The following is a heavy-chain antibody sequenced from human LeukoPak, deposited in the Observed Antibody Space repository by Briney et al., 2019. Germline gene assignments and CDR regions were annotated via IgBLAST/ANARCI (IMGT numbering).Heavy chain of an antibody. J-gene: IGHJ5*02. CDR2: IYPGDSDT. V-gene: IGHV5-51*01. D-gene: IGHD6-13*01. CDR1: GFSFTSYW. Sequence: GESLKISCKGSGFSFTSYWIAWVRQMPGKGLEWMGIIYPGDSDTRYSPSFQGQVTISADKSISTAYLQWSSLKASDTAIYYCARSYSSNWYWFDPWGQGTLVTVSS. CDR3: ARSYSSNWYWFDP.